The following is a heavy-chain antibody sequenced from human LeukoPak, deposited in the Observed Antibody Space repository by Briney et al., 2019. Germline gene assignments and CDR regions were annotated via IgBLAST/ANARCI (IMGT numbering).Heavy chain of an antibody. J-gene: IGHJ4*02. CDR2: IRYDGSNK. Sequence: GGSLRLSCAASGFTFSSYGMHWVRQAPGKGLEWVAFIRYDGSNKYYADSVKGRFTISRDNSKNTLYLQMNSLRVEDTALYYCAKDLGAGGGSCFNYWGQGTLVTVSS. D-gene: IGHD2-15*01. CDR1: GFTFSSYG. CDR3: AKDLGAGGGSCFNY. V-gene: IGHV3-30*02.